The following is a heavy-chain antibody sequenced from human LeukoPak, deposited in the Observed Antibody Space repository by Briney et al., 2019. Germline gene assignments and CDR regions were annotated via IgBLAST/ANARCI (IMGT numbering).Heavy chain of an antibody. Sequence: SVKVSCKAWVGTFISYAISSVGQARCQGKDWMGGIIPILGTANYAQKCQGRVTMPADESTSTAYIELSGLRSKDTAVSYFARVPGLAAAGHFDHWGQGTLDPV. CDR1: VGTFISYA. CDR2: IIPILGTA. V-gene: IGHV1-69*01. J-gene: IGHJ4*02. CDR3: ARVPGLAAAGHFDH. D-gene: IGHD6-13*01.